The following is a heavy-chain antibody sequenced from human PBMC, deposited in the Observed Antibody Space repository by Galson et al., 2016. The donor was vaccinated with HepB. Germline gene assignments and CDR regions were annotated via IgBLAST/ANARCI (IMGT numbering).Heavy chain of an antibody. D-gene: IGHD2-8*02. J-gene: IGHJ4*02. CDR1: GGSISSSF. CDR3: ASRPGGASVYYGVFDY. CDR2: ISYDGRT. Sequence: ETLSLTCTVSGGSISSSFWTWIRQPPGKPLEWIGYISYDGRTNYNPSLNSRVTISADTSNNQFSLWLTSMTAADTAVYYCASRPGGASVYYGVFDYWGQGALVTVSS. V-gene: IGHV4-59*12.